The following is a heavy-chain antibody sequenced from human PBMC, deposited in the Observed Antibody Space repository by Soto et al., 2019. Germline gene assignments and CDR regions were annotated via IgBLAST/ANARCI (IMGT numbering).Heavy chain of an antibody. D-gene: IGHD5-12*01. Sequence: SETLSLTCTVSGGSISSGDYYWGWIRQPPGKGLEWIGYIYYSGSTYYNPSLKSRVTISVDTSKNQFSLKLSSVTAADTAVYYCARGDSGYDHVRWFDPWGQGTLVTVSS. CDR1: GGSISSGDYY. V-gene: IGHV4-30-4*01. CDR3: ARGDSGYDHVRWFDP. CDR2: IYYSGST. J-gene: IGHJ5*02.